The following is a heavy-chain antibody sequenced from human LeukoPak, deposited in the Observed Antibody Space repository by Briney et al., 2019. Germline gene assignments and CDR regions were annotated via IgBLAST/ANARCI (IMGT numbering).Heavy chain of an antibody. CDR2: ISRSGSTI. J-gene: IGHJ4*02. CDR1: GFTFSDYY. V-gene: IGHV3-11*01. D-gene: IGHD5-12*01. CDR3: AGDLGGYDASGRDPFDY. Sequence: GGSLRLSCAASGFTFSDYYMSWIRQTPGKGLEWVSYISRSGSTIYYADSVKGRFTTSRDNAKNSLYLQMNSLRAEDTAVYYCAGDLGGYDASGRDPFDYWGQGTLVTVSS.